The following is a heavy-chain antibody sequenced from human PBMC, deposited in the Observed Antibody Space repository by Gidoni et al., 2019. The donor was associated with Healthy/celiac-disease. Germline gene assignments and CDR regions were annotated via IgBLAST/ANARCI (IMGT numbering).Heavy chain of an antibody. J-gene: IGHJ4*02. V-gene: IGHV2-70*01. CDR3: ARTLRGWYVESDYFDY. Sequence: QVTLRESGPALVKPTQTLTLTCTFSGFSLSTSGMCVSWIRQPPGKALEWLALIDWDDDKYYSTSLKTRLTISKDTSKNQVVLTMTNMDPVDTATYYCARTLRGWYVESDYFDYWGQGTLVTVSS. CDR2: IDWDDDK. D-gene: IGHD6-19*01. CDR1: GFSLSTSGMC.